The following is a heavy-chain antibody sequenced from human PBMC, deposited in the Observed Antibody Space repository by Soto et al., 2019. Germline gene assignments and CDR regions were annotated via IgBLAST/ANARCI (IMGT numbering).Heavy chain of an antibody. D-gene: IGHD6-19*01. J-gene: IGHJ6*02. CDR2: IWYDGSNK. V-gene: IGHV3-33*01. Sequence: PGGSLRLSCAASGFTFSSYGMHWVRQAPGKGLEWVAVIWYDGSNKYYADSVKGRFTISRDNSKNTLYLQMNSLRAEDTAVYYCTRVTRGSAWTYGYYYYGMDVWGQGTTVTVSS. CDR3: TRVTRGSAWTYGYYYYGMDV. CDR1: GFTFSSYG.